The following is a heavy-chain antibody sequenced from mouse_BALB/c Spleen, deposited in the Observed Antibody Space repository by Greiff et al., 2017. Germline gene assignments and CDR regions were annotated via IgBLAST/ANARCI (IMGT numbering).Heavy chain of an antibody. Sequence: QVQLKQSGAELMKPGASVKISCKATGYTFSSYWIEWVKQRPGHGLEWIGEILPGSGSTNYNEKFKGKATFTADTSSNTAYMQLSSLTSEDSAVYYCARGSSHWYFDVWGAGTTVTVSS. CDR3: ARGSSHWYFDV. V-gene: IGHV1-9*01. CDR2: ILPGSGST. CDR1: GYTFSSYW. J-gene: IGHJ1*01. D-gene: IGHD1-1*01.